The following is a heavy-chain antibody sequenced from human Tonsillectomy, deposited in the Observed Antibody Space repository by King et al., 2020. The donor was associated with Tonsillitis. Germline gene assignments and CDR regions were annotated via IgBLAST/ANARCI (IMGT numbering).Heavy chain of an antibody. V-gene: IGHV3-23*04. CDR2: ISGSCGST. Sequence: DVQLVESGGGLVQPGGSLRLSCAASGFTFSSYAMSWVRQAPGKGLEWVSGISGSCGSTYYADSVKGRFIISRDNSKNTLYLQMKSLRAEDTHVYYCAKSAQPNGDWYFFLSGRGAPVTASS. CDR3: AKSAQPNGDWYFFL. D-gene: IGHD1-1*01. CDR1: GFTFSSYA. J-gene: IGHJ2*01.